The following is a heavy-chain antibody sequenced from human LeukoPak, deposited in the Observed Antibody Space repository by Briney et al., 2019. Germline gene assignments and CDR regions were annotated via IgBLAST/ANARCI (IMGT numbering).Heavy chain of an antibody. Sequence: GSLRLSCAASGFSFSDYYMSWIRQPPGKGLEWIGSIYHSGNTYYNPSLKSRVTISVDTSKIQFSLRLSSVTAADTAVYYCARSSGGVAAAATPWGQGTLVTVSS. D-gene: IGHD6-13*01. J-gene: IGHJ5*02. CDR2: IYHSGNT. CDR3: ARSSGGVAAAATP. CDR1: GFSFSDYY. V-gene: IGHV4-38-2*01.